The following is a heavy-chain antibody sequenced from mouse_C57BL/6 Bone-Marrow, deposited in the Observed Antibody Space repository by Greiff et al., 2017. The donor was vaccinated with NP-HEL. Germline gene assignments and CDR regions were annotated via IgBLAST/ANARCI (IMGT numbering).Heavy chain of an antibody. CDR1: GYTFTSYW. D-gene: IGHD2-3*01. J-gene: IGHJ1*03. CDR3: ERLGYYRRMYVYFDV. CDR2: IYPRSGDT. V-gene: IGHV1-81*01. Sequence: QVQLQQSGAELARPGASVKLSCKASGYTFTSYWISWVKQRPGQGLEWIGEIYPRSGDTYYNEKFKGKATLTADKSSSTAYMELRSLTSEDSAVYVCERLGYYRRMYVYFDVWGTGTTVTVSS.